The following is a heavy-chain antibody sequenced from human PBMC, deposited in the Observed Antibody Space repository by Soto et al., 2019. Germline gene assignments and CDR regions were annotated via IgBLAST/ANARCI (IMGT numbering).Heavy chain of an antibody. V-gene: IGHV4-4*07. Sequence: SETLSLTCSVSGSSFSNFYWSWIRQPAGKGLEWIGRIYTSGATSYNPSLKSRVRMSVDTSQSQMSLSLTSVTAADTAVYYCARGGIQLSYAFDYWGQGILVTAPQ. CDR1: GSSFSNFY. D-gene: IGHD3-10*01. CDR2: IYTSGAT. CDR3: ARGGIQLSYAFDY. J-gene: IGHJ4*02.